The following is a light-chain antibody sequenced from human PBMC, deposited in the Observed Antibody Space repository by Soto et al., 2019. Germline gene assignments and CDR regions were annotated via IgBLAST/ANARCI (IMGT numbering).Light chain of an antibody. CDR3: QQCGSSPS. CDR1: QSVSSSY. Sequence: EIVLTQSPGTLSLSPGERATLSCRARQSVSSSYLAWYQQKPGQAPRLLIYDTSSRATGIPDRFSGSGSGTDFTLAISSLEPEDFAVYYCQQCGSSPSFGQGTKVELK. J-gene: IGKJ1*01. V-gene: IGKV3-20*01. CDR2: DTS.